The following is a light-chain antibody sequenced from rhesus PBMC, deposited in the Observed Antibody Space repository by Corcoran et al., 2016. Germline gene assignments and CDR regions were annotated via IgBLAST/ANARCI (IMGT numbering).Light chain of an antibody. Sequence: DIQMTQSPSSLSASVGDTVTITCRASQGISSYLNWFQQKPGKPPKLLIYAAASVENGVPSRFSGSGSGTDFTLTISSLQPEDVAVYYCLQHNSYPLTFGGGTKVELK. CDR1: QGISSY. V-gene: IGKV1-28*03. CDR2: AAA. J-gene: IGKJ4*01. CDR3: LQHNSYPLT.